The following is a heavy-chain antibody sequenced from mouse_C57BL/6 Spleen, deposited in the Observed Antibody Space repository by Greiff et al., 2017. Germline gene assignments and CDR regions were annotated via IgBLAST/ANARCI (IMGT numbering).Heavy chain of an antibody. V-gene: IGHV1-18*01. CDR2: INPNNGGT. CDR1: GYTFTDYN. CDR3: ARRGYSNYEGGYFDY. Sequence: EVQLQQSGPELVKPGASVKLPCQASGYTFTDYNLDWVKQSHGKSLEWIGDINPNNGGTIYNQKFKGKATLTVDQSSSTAYMELRSLTSEDTAVYYCARRGYSNYEGGYFDYWGQGTTLTVSS. D-gene: IGHD2-5*01. J-gene: IGHJ2*01.